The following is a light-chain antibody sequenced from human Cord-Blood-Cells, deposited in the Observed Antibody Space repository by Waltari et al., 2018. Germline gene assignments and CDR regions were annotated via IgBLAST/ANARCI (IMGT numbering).Light chain of an antibody. Sequence: QSALTQPASVSGSPGQSITISCTGTSSDVGGSNYVSWYQQHPGKAPKLMIYDVSNRPSGVSNRFSGSKSGNTAPLTISGLQAEDEADYYCSSYTSSSTIVFGTGTKVTVL. CDR1: SSDVGGSNY. CDR2: DVS. J-gene: IGLJ1*01. CDR3: SSYTSSSTIV. V-gene: IGLV2-14*01.